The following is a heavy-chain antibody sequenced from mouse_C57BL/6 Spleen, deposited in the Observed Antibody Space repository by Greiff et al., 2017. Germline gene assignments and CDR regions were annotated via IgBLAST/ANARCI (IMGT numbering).Heavy chain of an antibody. Sequence: VQLQQSGAELVRPGASVTLSCKASGYTFTDYEMHWVKQTPVHGLEWIGAIDPETGGTAYNQKFKGKAILTADKSSSTAYMELRSLTSEDSAVYYCTRRINAVVATRYFDVWGTGTPVTVSS. J-gene: IGHJ1*03. CDR1: GYTFTDYE. V-gene: IGHV1-15*01. CDR2: IDPETGGT. D-gene: IGHD1-1*01. CDR3: TRRINAVVATRYFDV.